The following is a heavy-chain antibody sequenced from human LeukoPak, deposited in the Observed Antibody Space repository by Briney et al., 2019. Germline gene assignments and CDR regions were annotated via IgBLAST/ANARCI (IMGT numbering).Heavy chain of an antibody. CDR3: ARTEESMGRGVEP. Sequence: NPSETLSLTCTVSGGSINSGGYYWSWIRQHPGKGLEWIGYIFYSGSTYYNPSLKSRVTISLDTSKNEFSLKLSSVTAADTAVYYCARTEESMGRGVEPWGQGTLVTVSS. D-gene: IGHD3-10*01. CDR1: GGSINSGGYY. V-gene: IGHV4-31*03. J-gene: IGHJ5*02. CDR2: IFYSGST.